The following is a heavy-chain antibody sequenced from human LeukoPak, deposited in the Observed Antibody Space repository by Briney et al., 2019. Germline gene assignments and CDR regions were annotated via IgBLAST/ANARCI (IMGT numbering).Heavy chain of an antibody. Sequence: PGGSLRLSCAASGFTFSSYSMNWVRQAPGKGLEWVSIISFDGSNKYYADSVKGRFTISRDNSKNTLYLQMNSLRAEDTAVYYCARVQRGIAVALDYWGQGTLATVSS. V-gene: IGHV3-30*03. J-gene: IGHJ4*02. D-gene: IGHD6-19*01. CDR3: ARVQRGIAVALDY. CDR1: GFTFSSYS. CDR2: ISFDGSNK.